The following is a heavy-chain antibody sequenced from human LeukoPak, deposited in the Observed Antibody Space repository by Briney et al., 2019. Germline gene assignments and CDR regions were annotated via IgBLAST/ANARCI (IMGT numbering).Heavy chain of an antibody. D-gene: IGHD6-13*01. V-gene: IGHV3-23*01. J-gene: IGHJ4*02. CDR1: GFTFSSYA. CDR2: ISGSGGST. Sequence: GGSLRLSCAASGFTFSSYAIRWVRPASGKGLEWVSAISGSGGSTYYADSVKGRFTISRDNSKNTLYLQMNSLRAEDTAVYYCAKDPTSGGSGWYYWGQGTLVTVSS. CDR3: AKDPTSGGSGWYY.